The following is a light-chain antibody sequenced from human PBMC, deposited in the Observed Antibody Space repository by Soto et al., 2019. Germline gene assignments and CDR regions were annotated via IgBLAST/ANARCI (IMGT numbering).Light chain of an antibody. J-gene: IGKJ4*01. CDR3: QHRRNWPLT. CDR1: QSVNNQ. V-gene: IGKV3-11*01. CDR2: DAS. Sequence: EILLTQSPGTLSLSPGETATLSCRASQSVNNQLAWYQQKPGQAPRLLIYDASTRATGIPARISGSGSGADFTLTISSLEPEDFAVYYCQHRRNWPLTFGGGTKVEIK.